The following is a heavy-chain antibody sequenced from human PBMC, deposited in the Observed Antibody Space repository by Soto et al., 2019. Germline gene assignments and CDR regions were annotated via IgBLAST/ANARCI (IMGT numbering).Heavy chain of an antibody. V-gene: IGHV4-61*01. Sequence: PSETLSLTCTVSGGSVSSGSYYWSWIRQPPGKGLEWIGYIYYSGSTNYNPSLKSRVTISVDTSKNQFSLKLGSVTAADTAVYYCARGWYYFDYWGQGTLVTVSS. CDR1: GGSVSSGSYY. CDR2: IYYSGST. D-gene: IGHD2-8*01. J-gene: IGHJ4*02. CDR3: ARGWYYFDY.